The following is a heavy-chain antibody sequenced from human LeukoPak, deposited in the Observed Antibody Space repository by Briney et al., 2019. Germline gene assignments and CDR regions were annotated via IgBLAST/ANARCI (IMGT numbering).Heavy chain of an antibody. Sequence: HPGGSLTLSCAASGFTFSSYAMSWVRQAPGKGLEWVSAISGSGGSTYYADSVKGRFTISRDNSKNTLYLQMNSLRAEDTAVYYCAKVSGLEWLLPKGGYFDYWGQGTLVSVSS. D-gene: IGHD3-3*01. J-gene: IGHJ4*02. V-gene: IGHV3-23*01. CDR2: ISGSGGST. CDR3: AKVSGLEWLLPKGGYFDY. CDR1: GFTFSSYA.